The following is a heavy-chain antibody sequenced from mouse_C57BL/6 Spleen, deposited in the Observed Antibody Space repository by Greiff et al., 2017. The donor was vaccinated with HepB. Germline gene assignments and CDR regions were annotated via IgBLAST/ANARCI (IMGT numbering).Heavy chain of an antibody. CDR3: TTPGNYTSLYYFDY. J-gene: IGHJ2*01. V-gene: IGHV14-4*01. D-gene: IGHD2-1*01. CDR2: LDPENGAT. Sequence: VQLQQSGAELVRPGASVKLSCTASGFNIKDDYMHWVKQRPEQGLEWIGWLDPENGATEYASKFQGKATIPADTSYNTAYLQLSSLTSEDTAVYYCTTPGNYTSLYYFDYWGQGTTLTVSS. CDR1: GFNIKDDY.